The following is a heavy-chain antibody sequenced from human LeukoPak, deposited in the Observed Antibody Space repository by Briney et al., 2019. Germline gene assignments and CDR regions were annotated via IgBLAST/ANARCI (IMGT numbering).Heavy chain of an antibody. CDR2: ISSSSSYI. J-gene: IGHJ4*02. Sequence: GGSLRLSCAASGFTFSSYAMNWVRQAPGKGLEWVSSISSSSSYICYADSVKGRFTISRDNAKNSLYLQMNSLRAEDTAVYYCAREYGSGSSSYWGQGTLVTVSS. D-gene: IGHD3-10*01. CDR3: AREYGSGSSSY. CDR1: GFTFSSYA. V-gene: IGHV3-21*01.